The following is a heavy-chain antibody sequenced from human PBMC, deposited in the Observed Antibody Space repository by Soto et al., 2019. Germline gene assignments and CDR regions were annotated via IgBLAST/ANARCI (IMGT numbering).Heavy chain of an antibody. CDR1: GYSFTTYW. Sequence: PGESLKISGKGYGYSFTTYWIGWVRQLPGKDLEWMVIIYAGDSDTSYSPSFQGQFTISVDESISTSYLQWSSLKASDPAMYYCVGGEHLTAADAFDVWGEGTMVTV. J-gene: IGHJ3*01. V-gene: IGHV5-51*01. D-gene: IGHD3-16*01. CDR3: VGGEHLTAADAFDV. CDR2: IYAGDSDT.